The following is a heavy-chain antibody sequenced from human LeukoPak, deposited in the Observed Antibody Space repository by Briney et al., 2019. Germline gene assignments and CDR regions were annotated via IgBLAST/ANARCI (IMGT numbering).Heavy chain of an antibody. CDR2: IRSKAYGGTT. D-gene: IGHD1-26*01. CDR1: GFTFGDYA. CDR3: TRDRSGSYYFDY. V-gene: IGHV3-49*04. J-gene: IGHJ4*02. Sequence: GGSLRLSCIVSGFTFGDYAMSWVGQALGKGLEWVGFIRSKAYGGTTEYAASVKGRFTISRDDSKSIAYLQMNSLKTEDTTVYYRTRDRSGSYYFDYWGQGTLVTVSS.